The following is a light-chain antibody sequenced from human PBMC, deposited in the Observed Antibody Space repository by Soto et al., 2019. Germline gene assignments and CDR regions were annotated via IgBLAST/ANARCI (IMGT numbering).Light chain of an antibody. Sequence: EIVLTQSPATLSSFPGDRVTLSCRASQAVNTRLAWYQHKPGQAPRLLIYLASTRATGIQARFSGSGSGAEFTLTIRSLQSEDFVVYYCKQYNNWPRTFGQGTKVDIK. CDR2: LAS. CDR1: QAVNTR. V-gene: IGKV3-15*01. CDR3: KQYNNWPRT. J-gene: IGKJ1*01.